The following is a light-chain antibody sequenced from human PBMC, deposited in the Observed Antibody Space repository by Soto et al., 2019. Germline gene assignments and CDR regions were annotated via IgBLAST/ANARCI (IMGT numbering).Light chain of an antibody. CDR3: QSYDSSLSGSV. CDR2: GNS. J-gene: IGLJ3*02. V-gene: IGLV1-40*01. Sequence: QSVLTQPPSVSGAPGQRVTISCTGSSSNIGAGYDVHWYQQLPGTAPKLFIYGNSNRPSGFPDRFSGSKSGTSASLAITGLQAEDEADYYCQSYDSSLSGSVFGGGTKLTVL. CDR1: SSNIGAGYD.